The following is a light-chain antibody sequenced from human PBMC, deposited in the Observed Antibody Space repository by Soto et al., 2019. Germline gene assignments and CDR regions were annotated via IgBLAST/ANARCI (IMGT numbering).Light chain of an antibody. CDR3: QVWDSSTHVV. CDR2: RDY. CDR1: NIGSKN. J-gene: IGLJ2*01. V-gene: IGLV3-9*01. Sequence: SSELSHPLSVSLALGQSARITCGGNNIGSKNVHWYQQKPGQAPVLVIYRDYNRPSGIPERFSGSNSVNAATLSISRAQAGDQADYYCQVWDSSTHVVFGGGTKVTVL.